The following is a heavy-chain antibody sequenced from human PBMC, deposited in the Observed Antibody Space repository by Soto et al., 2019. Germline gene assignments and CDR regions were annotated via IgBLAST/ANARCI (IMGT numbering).Heavy chain of an antibody. CDR1: GYSFTSYW. CDR3: ARQGSSSSDY. J-gene: IGHJ4*02. D-gene: IGHD6-6*01. Sequence: PGESLKISCKGSGYSFTSYWIGWVRQMPGEGLEWMGIIYPGDSDTRYSPSFQGQATISADKSINTAYLQWRSLKASDTAMYYCARQGSSSSDYWGQGTLVTVSS. V-gene: IGHV5-51*01. CDR2: IYPGDSDT.